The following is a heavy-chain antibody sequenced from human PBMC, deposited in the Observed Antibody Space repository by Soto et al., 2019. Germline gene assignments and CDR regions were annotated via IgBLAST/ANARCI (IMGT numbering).Heavy chain of an antibody. Sequence: HPGGSLRLSCAASGFTFSSYGMHWVRQAPGKGLEWVAVIWYDGSNKYYADSVKGRFTISRDNSKNTLYLQMNSLRAEDTAVYYCARDGAEYQLPNYFDYWGQGTLVTVSS. J-gene: IGHJ4*02. CDR3: ARDGAEYQLPNYFDY. CDR2: IWYDGSNK. CDR1: GFTFSSYG. V-gene: IGHV3-33*01. D-gene: IGHD2-2*01.